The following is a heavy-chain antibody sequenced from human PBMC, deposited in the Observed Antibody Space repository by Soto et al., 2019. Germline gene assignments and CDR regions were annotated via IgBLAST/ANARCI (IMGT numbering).Heavy chain of an antibody. D-gene: IGHD7-27*01. Sequence: EASEKVSCKASGYTFTGYYMHWVRQAPGQGLEWMGWINPNSGGTNYAQKFQGRVTMTRDTSISTAYMELSRLRSDDTAVYYCARDLGSYYYYGMDVWGQGTTVTVSS. CDR1: GYTFTGYY. CDR2: INPNSGGT. V-gene: IGHV1-2*02. J-gene: IGHJ6*02. CDR3: ARDLGSYYYYGMDV.